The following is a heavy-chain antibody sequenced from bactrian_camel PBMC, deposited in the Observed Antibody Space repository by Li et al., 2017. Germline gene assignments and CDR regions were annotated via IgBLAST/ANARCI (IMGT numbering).Heavy chain of an antibody. CDR2: IGMRGGT. D-gene: IGHD7*01. V-gene: IGHV3S55*01. CDR3: AAAGPCVHDSPSVPGATYYHS. J-gene: IGHJ4*01. Sequence: HVQLVESGGGSVQAGGSLRPSCAFSGYTYSGHCMGWFRQAPGKEREGVAAIGMRGGTTVADSVKGRFSISKDGAKNALSLQMNSLKPEDTAMYYCAAAGPCVHDSPSVPGATYYHSWGQGTQVTVS. CDR1: GYTYSGHC.